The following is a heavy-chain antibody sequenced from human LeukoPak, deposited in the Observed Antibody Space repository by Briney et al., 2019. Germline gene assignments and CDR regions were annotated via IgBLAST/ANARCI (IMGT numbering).Heavy chain of an antibody. V-gene: IGHV3-30*18. CDR2: IPYDGSNK. J-gene: IGHJ6*04. Sequence: GGSLRLSCAASGFTFSSYGMHWVRQAPGKGLEWVAVIPYDGSNKYYADSVKGRFTISRDNSKNTLYLQMNSLRAEDTAVYYCAKDRGSSTSWPYYYYYGMDVWGKGTTVTVSS. CDR3: AKDRGSSTSWPYYYYYGMDV. D-gene: IGHD2-2*01. CDR1: GFTFSSYG.